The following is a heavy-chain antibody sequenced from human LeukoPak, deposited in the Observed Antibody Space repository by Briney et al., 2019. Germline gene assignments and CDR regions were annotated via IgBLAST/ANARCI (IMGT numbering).Heavy chain of an antibody. CDR1: GGSISSGGYS. CDR2: IYHSGST. D-gene: IGHD1-26*01. J-gene: IGHJ4*02. Sequence: PSQTLSLTCAVSGGSISSGGYSWSWIRQPPGKGLEWIGYIYHSGSTYYNPSLKSRVTISVDTSKNQFSLKLSSVTAADTAVYYCASSDSGSYHAYGYWGQGTLVTVSS. V-gene: IGHV4-30-2*01. CDR3: ASSDSGSYHAYGY.